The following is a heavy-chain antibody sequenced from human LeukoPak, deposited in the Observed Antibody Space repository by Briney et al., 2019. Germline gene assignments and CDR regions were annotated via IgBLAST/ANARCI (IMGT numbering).Heavy chain of an antibody. D-gene: IGHD1-26*01. CDR1: GFTFSNSA. V-gene: IGHV1-58*01. CDR2: IVVGSSNT. CDR3: AADIVGAQLH. J-gene: IGHJ4*02. Sequence: GASVKVSCKASGFTFSNSAVQWVRQARGQRLEWIGWIVVGSSNTNYAQKFQERVTITRDMSTRTAYMELSSLRSEDTAVYYCAADIVGAQLHWGQGTLVTVPS.